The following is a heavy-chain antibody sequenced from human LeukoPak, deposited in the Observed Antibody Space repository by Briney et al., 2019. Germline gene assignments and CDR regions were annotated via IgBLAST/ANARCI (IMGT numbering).Heavy chain of an antibody. Sequence: ASVKVSCKASGGTFSSYAISWVRQAPGQGLEWMGGIIPIFGTANYAQKFQGRVTITADKSTSTAYMELSSLRSEDTAVYYCAGDSSASGGWFDPWGQGTLVTVSS. CDR1: GGTFSSYA. CDR3: AGDSSASGGWFDP. V-gene: IGHV1-69*06. J-gene: IGHJ5*02. D-gene: IGHD3-22*01. CDR2: IIPIFGTA.